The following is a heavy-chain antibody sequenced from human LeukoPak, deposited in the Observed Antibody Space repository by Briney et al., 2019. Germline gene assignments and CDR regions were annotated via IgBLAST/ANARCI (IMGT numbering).Heavy chain of an antibody. V-gene: IGHV3-48*03. Sequence: GGSLRPSCAASEFTFSSYKMNWVRKAPGKGLEWVSYISSSGSTIYYADSVKGRFTISRDNAKNSLYLQMNSLRAEDTAVYYCARADYDSSGFPFDYWGQGTLVTVSS. CDR1: EFTFSSYK. CDR3: ARADYDSSGFPFDY. CDR2: ISSSGSTI. D-gene: IGHD3-22*01. J-gene: IGHJ4*02.